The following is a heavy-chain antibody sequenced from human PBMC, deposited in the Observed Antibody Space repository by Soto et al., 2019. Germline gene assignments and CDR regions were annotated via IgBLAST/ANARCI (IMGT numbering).Heavy chain of an antibody. D-gene: IGHD3-10*01. V-gene: IGHV1-69*04. J-gene: IGHJ5*02. CDR2: IIPILGIA. CDR1: GGTFSSYT. Sequence: GASVKVSCKASGGTFSSYTISWVRQAPGQGLEWMGRIIPILGIANYAQKFQGRVTITADKSTSTAYVELSSLRSEDTAVYYCARDRASMVRGVDNWFDPRGQGTLVTVSS. CDR3: ARDRASMVRGVDNWFDP.